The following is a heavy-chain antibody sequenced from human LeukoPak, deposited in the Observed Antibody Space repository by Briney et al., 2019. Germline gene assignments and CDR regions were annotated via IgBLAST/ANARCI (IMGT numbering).Heavy chain of an antibody. V-gene: IGHV3-66*01. CDR1: GFTVRNNY. D-gene: IGHD3-10*01. CDR2: IYSGGGT. J-gene: IGHJ4*02. CDR3: ATGERMVRGDGVDY. Sequence: PGGSLRLSCAASGFTVRNNYMSWVRQAPGKGPEWVSVIYSGGGTYYADSVKGRFTISRDNSKNTLYLQMNSLRAEDTAVYFCATGERMVRGDGVDYWGQGTLVTVSS.